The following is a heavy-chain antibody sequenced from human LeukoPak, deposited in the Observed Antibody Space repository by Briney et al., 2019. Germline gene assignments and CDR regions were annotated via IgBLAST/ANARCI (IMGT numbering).Heavy chain of an antibody. Sequence: PGGSLRLSCAASGFTVSSNYMSWVRQAPGKGLEWDSVIYSGGSTYYADSVKGRFTISRDNSKNTLYLQMNSLRAEDTAVYYVAGVDDSSGYCSYWGQGTLVTVSS. CDR3: AGVDDSSGYCSY. CDR1: GFTVSSNY. D-gene: IGHD3-22*01. CDR2: IYSGGST. V-gene: IGHV3-66*01. J-gene: IGHJ4*02.